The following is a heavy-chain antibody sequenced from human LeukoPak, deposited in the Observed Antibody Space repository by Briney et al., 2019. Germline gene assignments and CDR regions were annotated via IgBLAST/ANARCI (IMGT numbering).Heavy chain of an antibody. V-gene: IGHV4-34*01. Sequence: PSETLSLTCTVSGGPISSDYWSWIRQPPGKGLEWIGEINHSGSTNYNPSLKSRVTISVDTSKNQFSLKLSSVTAADTAVYYCARVDTAMVRPWGQGTLVTVSS. CDR2: INHSGST. J-gene: IGHJ4*02. CDR1: GGPISSDY. CDR3: ARVDTAMVRP. D-gene: IGHD5-18*01.